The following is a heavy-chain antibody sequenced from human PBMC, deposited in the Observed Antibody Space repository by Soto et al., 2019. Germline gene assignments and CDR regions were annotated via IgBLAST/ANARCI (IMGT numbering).Heavy chain of an antibody. V-gene: IGHV3-30-3*01. CDR1: GFHFSSSA. D-gene: IGHD2-15*01. J-gene: IGHJ4*02. CDR2: ISYDGSNK. Sequence: QVQLVESGGGVVQPGRSLGLSCAASGFHFSSSALHWVRQAPGKGLEWVAVISYDGSNKYYADSVKGRFTISRDISKNTLYLQMNSLRAEDTAVYYCARAGGLLLDYWGQGTLVTVSS. CDR3: ARAGGLLLDY.